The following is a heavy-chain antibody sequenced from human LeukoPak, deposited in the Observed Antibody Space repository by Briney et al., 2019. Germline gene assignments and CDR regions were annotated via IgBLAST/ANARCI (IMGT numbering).Heavy chain of an antibody. CDR2: MYHSGST. Sequence: PSETLSLTCSVSGYTITGGYYWAWIRQPPGKALEWIGSMYHSGSTCLNPSLKSRVTISVDTSKNQFSLKLTSLTAADTAVYYCAKVGYCNTVTCYGWFDPWGQGTLVTVSS. CDR1: GYTITGGYY. V-gene: IGHV4-38-2*02. D-gene: IGHD2/OR15-2a*01. J-gene: IGHJ5*02. CDR3: AKVGYCNTVTCYGWFDP.